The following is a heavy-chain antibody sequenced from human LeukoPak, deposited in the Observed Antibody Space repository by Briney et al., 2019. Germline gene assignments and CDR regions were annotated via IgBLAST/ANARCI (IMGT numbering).Heavy chain of an antibody. CDR2: IYYSGST. J-gene: IGHJ3*02. CDR1: GGSISSYY. CDR3: ARGQTDSYGYTAFDI. Sequence: PSETLSLTCTVSGGSISSYYWSWIRQPPGKGLEWIGYIYYSGSTNYNPSLKSRVTISVDTSKNQFSLKLSSVTAADTAVYYCARGQTDSYGYTAFDIWGQGTMVTVSS. D-gene: IGHD5-18*01. V-gene: IGHV4-59*01.